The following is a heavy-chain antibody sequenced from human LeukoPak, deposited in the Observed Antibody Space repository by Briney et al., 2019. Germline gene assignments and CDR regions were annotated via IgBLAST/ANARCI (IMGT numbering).Heavy chain of an antibody. CDR3: ARWRPATYYYDSSGYD. CDR1: GFTFSDYY. V-gene: IGHV3-11*04. CDR2: ISSSGSTI. Sequence: PGGSLRLSCAASGFTFSDYYMSWIRQAPGKGLEWVSYISSSGSTIYYADSVKGRFTISRDNAKNSLYLQMNSLRAEDTAVYYCARWRPATYYYDSSGYDWGQGTLVTVSS. D-gene: IGHD3-22*01. J-gene: IGHJ4*02.